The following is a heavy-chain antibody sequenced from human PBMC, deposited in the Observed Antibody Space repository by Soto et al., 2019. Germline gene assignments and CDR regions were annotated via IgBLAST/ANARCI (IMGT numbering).Heavy chain of an antibody. V-gene: IGHV3-74*01. J-gene: IGHJ3*01. D-gene: IGHD3-9*01. CDR3: ARSPGGYYID. CDR1: GFSFSSYW. Sequence: EVPLVESGGGLVQPGGSLRLSCADSGFSFSSYWMHWVRQGPGKGLVWVSRINTDGSSTNYADSVKGRFTISRDNAKKTVYLQMNSLRAEDTAVYYCARSPGGYYIDWGQGTMVTVSS. CDR2: INTDGSST.